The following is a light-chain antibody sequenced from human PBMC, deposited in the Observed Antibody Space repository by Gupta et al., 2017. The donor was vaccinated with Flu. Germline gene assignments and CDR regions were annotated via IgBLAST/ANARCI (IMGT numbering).Light chain of an antibody. CDR3: QQRSNWPSIT. CDR1: QSVGKY. V-gene: IGKV3-11*01. CDR2: AAS. Sequence: ERATLSCRASQSVGKYLAWYEQKPGQAPRLLIYAASNRAPGIPARFSGSGSGTDFTLTISSLEPEDFAVYYCQQRSNWPSITFGQGTRLEIK. J-gene: IGKJ5*01.